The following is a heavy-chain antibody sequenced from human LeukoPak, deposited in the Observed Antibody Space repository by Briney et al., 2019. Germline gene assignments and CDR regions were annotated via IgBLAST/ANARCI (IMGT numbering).Heavy chain of an antibody. V-gene: IGHV3-23*01. CDR3: VREDAPATANY. CDR2: ISGGGDIT. D-gene: IGHD2-21*02. CDR1: GFNFANHA. J-gene: IGHJ4*02. Sequence: GGSLRLSCAASGFNFANHAMSWVRQTPGKGLEWVSAISGGGDITYYADSVTGRFTISRDNSKDTLFLQMHSLRPGDTAVYYCVREDAPATANYWGQGTLVTISS.